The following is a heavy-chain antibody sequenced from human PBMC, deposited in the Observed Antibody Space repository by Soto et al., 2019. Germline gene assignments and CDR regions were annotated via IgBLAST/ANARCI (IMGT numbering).Heavy chain of an antibody. Sequence: PGESLKISCKGSGYSFTSYWISWVRQMPGKGLEWMGRIDPSDSYTNYSPSFQGHVTISADKSISTAYLQWSSLKASDTAMYYCARQAEPLYYDILTATNYYYGMDVWGQGTTVTVSS. D-gene: IGHD3-9*01. CDR2: IDPSDSYT. V-gene: IGHV5-10-1*01. J-gene: IGHJ6*02. CDR1: GYSFTSYW. CDR3: ARQAEPLYYDILTATNYYYGMDV.